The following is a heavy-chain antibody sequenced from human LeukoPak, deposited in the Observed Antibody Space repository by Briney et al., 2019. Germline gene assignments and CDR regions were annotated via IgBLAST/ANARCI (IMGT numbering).Heavy chain of an antibody. V-gene: IGHV1-2*02. J-gene: IGHJ3*02. Sequence: ASVKVSCKASGYTFTGYYLHWVRQAPGQGLEWIGWINPNSGGTNYAQKFQGRVTMTRDTSISTAYMELSRLRSDDTAVYYCARISAYLSGAFDIWGQGTMVTVSS. CDR1: GYTFTGYY. CDR3: ARISAYLSGAFDI. CDR2: INPNSGGT. D-gene: IGHD2/OR15-2a*01.